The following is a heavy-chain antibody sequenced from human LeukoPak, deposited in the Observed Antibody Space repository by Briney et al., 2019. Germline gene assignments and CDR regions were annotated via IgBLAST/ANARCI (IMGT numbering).Heavy chain of an antibody. CDR3: ARGFFYCRGGSCYSHTPYYFDY. V-gene: IGHV4-38-2*02. CDR1: GYSISSGYY. CDR2: IYHSGST. Sequence: SETLSLTCTVSGYSISSGYYWGWIRQPPGKGLEWIGSIYHSGSTYYNPSLKSRVTISVDTSKNQFSLKLSSVTAADTAVYYCARGFFYCRGGSCYSHTPYYFDYWGQGTLVTVSS. J-gene: IGHJ4*02. D-gene: IGHD2-15*01.